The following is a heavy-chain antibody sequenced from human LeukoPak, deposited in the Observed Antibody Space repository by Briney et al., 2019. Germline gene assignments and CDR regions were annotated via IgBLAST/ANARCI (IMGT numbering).Heavy chain of an antibody. Sequence: PGGSLRLSCAASGFTVSSNYMSWVRQAPGKGLEWVSGISSSGGGTFYVDSVKGRFTISRDNSKNTLYVQMNSLRAEDTAVYYCANVGADSYYFDSWGQGTLVTVSS. CDR3: ANVGADSYYFDS. D-gene: IGHD2-15*01. V-gene: IGHV3-23*01. CDR1: GFTVSSNY. CDR2: ISSSGGGT. J-gene: IGHJ4*02.